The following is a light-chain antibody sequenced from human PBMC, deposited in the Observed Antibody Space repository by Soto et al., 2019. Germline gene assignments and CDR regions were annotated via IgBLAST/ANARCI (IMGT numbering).Light chain of an antibody. Sequence: DIQMTQSPSALSASVGDRVTITCRASQTISTYLNWYQQKPGKAPKLLIYAASTLQSGVPSRFSGSGSGTDFTLTISSLQPEDFATYSCQQSLGIPYTFGHGTRLEIK. V-gene: IGKV1-39*01. CDR3: QQSLGIPYT. CDR2: AAS. CDR1: QTISTY. J-gene: IGKJ2*01.